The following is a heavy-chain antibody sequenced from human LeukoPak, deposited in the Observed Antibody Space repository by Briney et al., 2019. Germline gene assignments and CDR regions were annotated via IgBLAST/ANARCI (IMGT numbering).Heavy chain of an antibody. CDR3: TTLGYHLDS. CDR2: FAGSDTTK. V-gene: IGHV3-48*03. J-gene: IGHJ4*02. D-gene: IGHD3-22*01. Sequence: GGSLRLSCAASGFDFGAYEMNWVRQAPGKGLEWVAYFAGSDTTKYYADSVRGRFTISRDNAKKSLYLQMNSLRAEDAALYYCTTLGYHLDSWGQGTLVAVSS. CDR1: GFDFGAYE.